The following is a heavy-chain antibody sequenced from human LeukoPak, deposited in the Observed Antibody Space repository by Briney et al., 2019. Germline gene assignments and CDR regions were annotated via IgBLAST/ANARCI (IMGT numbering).Heavy chain of an antibody. J-gene: IGHJ4*02. CDR2: IYYTGST. CDR3: ARRGGSGRAFDY. V-gene: IGHV4-39*01. Sequence: PSETLSLTCSVSGASISGGTYYWGWIRQPPGKGLEWIGSIYYTGSTYDNPSLKSRVTISVDTAKNQFSLKLSSVTAADTAVYYCARRGGSGRAFDYWGQGTLVTVSS. D-gene: IGHD1-26*01. CDR1: GASISGGTYY.